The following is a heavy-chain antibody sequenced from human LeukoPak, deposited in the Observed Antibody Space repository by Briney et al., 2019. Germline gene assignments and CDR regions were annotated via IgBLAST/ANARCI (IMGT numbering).Heavy chain of an antibody. V-gene: IGHV3-23*01. J-gene: IGHJ4*02. D-gene: IGHD4-23*01. CDR2: ISGSGRTT. Sequence: GGSLRLSCVASGFTFSSYAMSWVRQAPGKGLECVSVISGSGRTTDYADSVKGRFTISRDNSKDTLYLHLNSLRAEVTALYYCAKWAARGNGLPRSHLDDWGQGTLVTVSS. CDR3: AKWAARGNGLPRSHLDD. CDR1: GFTFSSYA.